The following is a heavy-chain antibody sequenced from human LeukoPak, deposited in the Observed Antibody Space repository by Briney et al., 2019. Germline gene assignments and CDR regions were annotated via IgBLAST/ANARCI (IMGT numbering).Heavy chain of an antibody. CDR1: GFTFSDYY. D-gene: IGHD2-2*01. V-gene: IGHV4-31*02. CDR3: ARQRRYCSSTSCYFGYYGLDV. CDR2: IFYSGST. Sequence: LRLSCAASGFTFSDYYMSWIRQHPGEGLEWIGYIFYSGSTYYNPSLKSRVTISVDTSKNQFSLKLSSVTAADTAVYYCARQRRYCSSTSCYFGYYGLDVWGQGTTVTVSS. J-gene: IGHJ6*02.